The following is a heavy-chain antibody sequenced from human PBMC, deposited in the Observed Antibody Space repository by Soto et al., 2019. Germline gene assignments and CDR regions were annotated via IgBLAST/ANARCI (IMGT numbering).Heavy chain of an antibody. V-gene: IGHV3-9*01. D-gene: IGHD5-12*01. CDR2: ISWNSGSI. CDR1: GFTFDDYA. Sequence: DVQLVESGGGLVQPGRSLRLSCAASGFTFDDYAMHWVRQAPGKGLEWVSGISWNSGSIGYADSVKGRFTISRDNAKNSLYLQMNSLRAEDTALYYCAKDTDGYQGYFDYWGQGTLVTVSS. CDR3: AKDTDGYQGYFDY. J-gene: IGHJ4*02.